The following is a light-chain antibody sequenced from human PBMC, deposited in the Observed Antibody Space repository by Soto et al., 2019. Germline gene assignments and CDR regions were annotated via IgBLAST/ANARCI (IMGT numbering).Light chain of an antibody. CDR1: SSNIGAGYD. Sequence: QSVLTQPPSVSGAPGQRVTISRTGSSSNIGAGYDVHWYQQLPGTAPKLLIYGNSNRPSGVPDRFSGSKSGTSASLAFTGLQAEDEADYYCQSYDSSLSGVVFGGGTKLTVL. J-gene: IGLJ2*01. CDR2: GNS. V-gene: IGLV1-40*01. CDR3: QSYDSSLSGVV.